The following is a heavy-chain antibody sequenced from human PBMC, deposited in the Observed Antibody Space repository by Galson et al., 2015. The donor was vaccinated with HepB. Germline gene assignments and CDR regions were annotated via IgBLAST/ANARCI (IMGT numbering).Heavy chain of an antibody. CDR3: AKDTEPGWYYYDSSGYSPFDY. D-gene: IGHD3-22*01. CDR2: ISGSGGST. V-gene: IGHV3-23*01. J-gene: IGHJ4*02. Sequence: SLRLSCAASGFTFSSYAMSWVRQAPGKGLEWVSAISGSGGSTYYADSVKGRFTISRDNSKNTLYLQMNSLRAEDTAVYYCAKDTEPGWYYYDSSGYSPFDYWGQGTLVTVSS. CDR1: GFTFSSYA.